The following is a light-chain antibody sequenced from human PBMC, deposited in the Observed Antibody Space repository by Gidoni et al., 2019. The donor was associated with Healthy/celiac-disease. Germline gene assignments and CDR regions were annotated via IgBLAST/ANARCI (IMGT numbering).Light chain of an antibody. V-gene: IGKV3-11*01. Sequence: DIVLTQSPATLSLSPGERATLSCRASQSVSSYLAGYQQKPGQAPRLLIYDASNRATGIPARFSGRGAGTDCTLTISRLETEDFAVYYCQQRSNWPPMYTFGQGTKLEIK. CDR1: QSVSSY. CDR2: DAS. CDR3: QQRSNWPPMYT. J-gene: IGKJ2*01.